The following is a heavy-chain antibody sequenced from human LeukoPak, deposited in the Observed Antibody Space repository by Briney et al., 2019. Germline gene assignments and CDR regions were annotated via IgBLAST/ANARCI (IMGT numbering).Heavy chain of an antibody. CDR3: ASPTAAVGSRSYYYL. CDR1: EFTFSTHW. CDR2: IRQDGRDT. V-gene: IGHV3-7*01. D-gene: IGHD6-13*01. J-gene: IGHJ2*01. Sequence: GGSLRLSCAASEFTFSTHWMSWVRQAPGKGLEWVANIRQDGRDTYYVDSVKGRFSISRDNAKNSVYLQMNSLRAEDTAVYYCASPTAAVGSRSYYYLWGRGTLVTVS.